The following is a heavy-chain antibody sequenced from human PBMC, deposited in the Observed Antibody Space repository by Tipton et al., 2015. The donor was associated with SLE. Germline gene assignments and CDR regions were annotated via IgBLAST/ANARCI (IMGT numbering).Heavy chain of an antibody. Sequence: QLVQSGAEVKKPGASVKVSCKASGYTLTTYGITWMRQAPGQGLEWMGRISAYNGNTNYAQKFQGRVSMTTDTSTSTAYMELRSLRSDDTAVYYCARDQVTNGGGSSHWGQGTLVTVSS. CDR3: ARDQVTNGGGSSH. V-gene: IGHV1-18*01. CDR2: ISAYNGNT. CDR1: GYTLTTYG. D-gene: IGHD2-8*01. J-gene: IGHJ4*02.